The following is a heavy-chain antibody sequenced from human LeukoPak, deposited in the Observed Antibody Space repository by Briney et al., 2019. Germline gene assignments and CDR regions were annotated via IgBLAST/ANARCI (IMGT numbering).Heavy chain of an antibody. CDR3: ARGVTTFDY. Sequence: PGGSLRLSCAASGFTFSNFGMHWVRQAPDKGLEWVAATWYDGSNKYYADSVKGRFTISRDNSKNTLYLQMNSLRAEDTAVYYCARGVTTFDYWGQGTLVTVSS. D-gene: IGHD4-17*01. V-gene: IGHV3-33*01. CDR2: TWYDGSNK. CDR1: GFTFSNFG. J-gene: IGHJ4*02.